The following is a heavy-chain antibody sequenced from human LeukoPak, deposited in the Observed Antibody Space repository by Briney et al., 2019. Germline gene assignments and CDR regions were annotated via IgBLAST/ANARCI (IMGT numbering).Heavy chain of an antibody. Sequence: GGSLRLSCAASGFTFSSYAMSWVRQAPGKGLEWVSAISGRSDSTYYADSVKGRFTISRDNSKNTLYLQMNSLRAEDTAVYYCAKVWVDDDYWGQGTLVSVSS. J-gene: IGHJ4*02. CDR3: AKVWVDDDY. V-gene: IGHV3-23*01. D-gene: IGHD1-26*01. CDR2: ISGRSDST. CDR1: GFTFSSYA.